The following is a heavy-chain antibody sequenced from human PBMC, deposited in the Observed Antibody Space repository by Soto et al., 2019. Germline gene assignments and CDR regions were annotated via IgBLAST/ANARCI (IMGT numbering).Heavy chain of an antibody. CDR2: IIPIFGTA. Sequence: QVQLVQSGVEVKKPGSSVKVSCKASGGTFSTYAISWVRQAPGQGLEWMGGIIPIFGTAKYAQKFQGRVKITAEEATSTAYMELSSLRSEDRGVYYCAREIFGVIISGGRDAFDIWGQGTMVTVSS. D-gene: IGHD3-3*01. J-gene: IGHJ3*02. CDR1: GGTFSTYA. V-gene: IGHV1-69*01. CDR3: AREIFGVIISGGRDAFDI.